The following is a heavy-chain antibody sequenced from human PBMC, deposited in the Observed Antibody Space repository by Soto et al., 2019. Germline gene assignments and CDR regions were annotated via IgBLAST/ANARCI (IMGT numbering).Heavy chain of an antibody. D-gene: IGHD1-26*01. J-gene: IGHJ4*02. Sequence: QVQLVQSGAEVKKPGSSVNVSCKASGGTFSSYSINWVRQAPGQGLEWMGEIIPIFGTANYAQKFQGRVTITADESTSTAYMELSSLISEDTAVYYCARDGGRHSGGIDYGGQGTLVTVSS. V-gene: IGHV1-69*01. CDR1: GGTFSSYS. CDR2: IIPIFGTA. CDR3: ARDGGRHSGGIDY.